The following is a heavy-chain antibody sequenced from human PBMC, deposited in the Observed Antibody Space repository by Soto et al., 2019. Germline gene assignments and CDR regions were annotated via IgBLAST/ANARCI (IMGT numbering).Heavy chain of an antibody. CDR2: ISYDGSNK. Sequence: GGSLRLSCAASGFTFSSYAMHWVRQAPGKGLEWVAVISYDGSNKYYADSVKGRFTISRDNSKNTLYLQMNSLRAEDTAVYYCARDGYSSSWYFNYYYGMDVWGQGTTVTVPS. D-gene: IGHD6-13*01. CDR3: ARDGYSSSWYFNYYYGMDV. CDR1: GFTFSSYA. J-gene: IGHJ6*02. V-gene: IGHV3-30-3*01.